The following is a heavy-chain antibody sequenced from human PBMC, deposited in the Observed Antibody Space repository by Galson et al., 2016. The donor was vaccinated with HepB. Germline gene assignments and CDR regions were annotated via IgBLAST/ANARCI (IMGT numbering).Heavy chain of an antibody. CDR3: ARDPGDGYNLPYDY. J-gene: IGHJ4*02. V-gene: IGHV1-46*01. D-gene: IGHD5-24*01. Sequence: SVKVSCKASGYTFTRYYMHWVRQAPGQGLEWMGIINPSFGSTSYAQKFQGRVTMTRDTSTSTVYMAVSSLRSEDTAVYYWARDPGDGYNLPYDYWGQGTLVTVSS. CDR2: INPSFGST. CDR1: GYTFTRYY.